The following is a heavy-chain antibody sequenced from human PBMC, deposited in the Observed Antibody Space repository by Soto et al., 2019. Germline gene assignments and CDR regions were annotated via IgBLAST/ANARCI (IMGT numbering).Heavy chain of an antibody. CDR3: VRVNADAYDV. J-gene: IGHJ3*01. Sequence: GGFLRLSCASSGVSFSNHDMHWVRQPKGKGLEWVSGITTGGNAYFADSVKGRFSISRENAKNSFYLQTSSLRAEDTAMYYCVRVNADAYDVWGQGTMVTVSS. CDR2: ITTGGNA. CDR1: GVSFSNHD. V-gene: IGHV3-13*01.